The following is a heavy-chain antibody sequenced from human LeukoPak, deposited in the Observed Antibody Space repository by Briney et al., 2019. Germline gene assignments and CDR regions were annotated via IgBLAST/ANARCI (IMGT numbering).Heavy chain of an antibody. CDR3: ARGSRITMIVVVQGSFDR. D-gene: IGHD3-22*01. CDR2: ISYDGSNK. Sequence: GGSLRLSCAASGFTFSSYAMHWVRQAPGKGLEWVAVISYDGSNKYYADSVKGRFTISRDNSKNTLYLQMNSLRAEDTAVYYCARGSRITMIVVVQGSFDRWGQGTLVTVSS. J-gene: IGHJ5*02. CDR1: GFTFSSYA. V-gene: IGHV3-30-3*01.